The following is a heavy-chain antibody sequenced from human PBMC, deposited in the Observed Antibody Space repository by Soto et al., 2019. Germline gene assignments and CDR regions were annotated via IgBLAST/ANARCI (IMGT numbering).Heavy chain of an antibody. D-gene: IGHD2-2*01. V-gene: IGHV1-69*13. Sequence: SVKVSCKASGGTFSSYALSWARQAPGQGLEWMGGIIPISGTANYAQKFQGRVTITADESTSTAYMELSSLRSEDTAVYYCARSQGSSTSLEIYYYYYYGMDVWGQGTTVTVSS. J-gene: IGHJ6*02. CDR1: GGTFSSYA. CDR3: ARSQGSSTSLEIYYYYYYGMDV. CDR2: IIPISGTA.